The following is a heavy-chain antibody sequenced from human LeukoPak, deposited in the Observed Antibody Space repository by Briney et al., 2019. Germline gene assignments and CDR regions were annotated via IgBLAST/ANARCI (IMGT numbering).Heavy chain of an antibody. J-gene: IGHJ6*03. CDR1: GFTFSSYS. Sequence: GGSLRLSCAASGFTFSSYSMNWVRQAPGKGLEWVSYISSSSSTIYYADSVKGRFTISRDNAKNSLYLQMNSLRAEDTAVYYCARDDLGGTIYYYYYMDVWGKGTRSPSP. CDR2: ISSSSSTI. V-gene: IGHV3-48*04. CDR3: ARDDLGGTIYYYYYMDV. D-gene: IGHD1/OR15-1a*01.